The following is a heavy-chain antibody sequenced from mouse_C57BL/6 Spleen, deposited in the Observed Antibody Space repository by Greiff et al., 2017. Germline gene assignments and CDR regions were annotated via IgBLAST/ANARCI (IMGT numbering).Heavy chain of an antibody. D-gene: IGHD1-1*01. Sequence: LVESGAELVKPGASVKISCKASGYAFSSYWMNWVKQRPGKGLEWIGQIYPGDGDTNYNGKFKGKATLTADKSSSTAYMQLSSLTSEDSAVYFCARKHYGSSLPFDYWGQGTTLTVSS. V-gene: IGHV1-80*01. CDR3: ARKHYGSSLPFDY. J-gene: IGHJ2*01. CDR1: GYAFSSYW. CDR2: IYPGDGDT.